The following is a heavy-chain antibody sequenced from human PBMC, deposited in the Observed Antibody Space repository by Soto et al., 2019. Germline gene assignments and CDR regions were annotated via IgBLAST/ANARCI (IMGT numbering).Heavy chain of an antibody. CDR2: VNNAGTNT. CDR1: GFTFSDYG. V-gene: IGHV3-23*01. Sequence: PGGSLRLSCVASGFTFSDYGMRWVRQAPGKGPDWVSTVNNAGTNTHYADSVKGRFTISRDNAKNSLYLQMNSLRAEDTAVYYCADGGEWSFNVDYWGQGTLVTVSS. J-gene: IGHJ4*02. CDR3: ADGGEWSFNVDY. D-gene: IGHD2-8*01.